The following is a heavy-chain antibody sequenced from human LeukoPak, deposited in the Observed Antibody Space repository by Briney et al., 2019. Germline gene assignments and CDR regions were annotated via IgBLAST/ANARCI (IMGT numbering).Heavy chain of an antibody. J-gene: IGHJ4*02. CDR2: INPNSGGT. D-gene: IGHD6-19*01. V-gene: IGHV1-2*02. CDR3: ARTRVSSGWPRH. CDR1: GYTFTGYY. Sequence: ASVKVSCKASGYTFTGYYMHWVRQAPGQGLEWMGWINPNSGGTNYAQKFQGRVTMTRDTSNSTAYMELSRLRSDDTAVYYCARTRVSSGWPRHWGQGTLVTVSS.